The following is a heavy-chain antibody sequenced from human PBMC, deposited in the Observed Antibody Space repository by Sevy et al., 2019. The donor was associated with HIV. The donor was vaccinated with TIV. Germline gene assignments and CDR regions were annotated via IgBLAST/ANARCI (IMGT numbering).Heavy chain of an antibody. J-gene: IGHJ4*02. CDR3: ARDLPPSATTVAHFDF. CDR1: GFSFSNYE. V-gene: IGHV3-48*03. D-gene: IGHD4-17*01. CDR2: ISSSGSRI. Sequence: GGSLRLSCAASGFSFSNYEMNWVRQAPGKGLEWISYISSSGSRIYYADSVRGRFTISRDNAKNSLYLQMSSLRAEDTAVYYCARDLPPSATTVAHFDFWGQGTLVTVSS.